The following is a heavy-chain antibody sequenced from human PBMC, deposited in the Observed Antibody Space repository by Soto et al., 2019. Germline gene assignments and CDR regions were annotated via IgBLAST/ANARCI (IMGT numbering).Heavy chain of an antibody. V-gene: IGHV6-1*01. CDR2: TYYRSKWYN. Sequence: SQTLSLTCAISGDSVSSNSAAWNWIRQSPSRGLEWLGRTYYRSKWYNDYAVSVKSRITINQDTSKNQFSLQLNSVTPEDTALYYWARTSLGYCSSTSCYGFDPWGQGTLVTVSS. D-gene: IGHD2-2*01. CDR3: ARTSLGYCSSTSCYGFDP. CDR1: GDSVSSNSAA. J-gene: IGHJ5*02.